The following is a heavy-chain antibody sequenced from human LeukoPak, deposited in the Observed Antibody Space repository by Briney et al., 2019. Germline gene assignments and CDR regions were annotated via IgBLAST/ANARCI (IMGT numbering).Heavy chain of an antibody. CDR2: ISDGGSRT. D-gene: IGHD7-27*01. CDR1: GFRFSSYA. CDR3: AKVQLGIGVDY. V-gene: IGHV3-23*01. Sequence: GGSLRLSCAASGFRFSSYAVRWVRQAPGRGLEWVSGISDGGSRTYYADSVKGRFTISRDDSKNALYLQMNSLRAEDTAVYYCAKVQLGIGVDYWGQGTLVTVSS. J-gene: IGHJ4*02.